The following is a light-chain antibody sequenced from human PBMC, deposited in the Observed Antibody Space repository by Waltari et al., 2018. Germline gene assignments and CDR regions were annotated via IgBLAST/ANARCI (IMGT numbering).Light chain of an antibody. Sequence: QSVLTQPPSVSGAPGQRVTISCAGSSSNIGATYDVQWYQQLPGTAPKLLIYGHNNRPSGVPDRFAGSKSGTSASLAITGLQAEDEADYYCQSYDNRLSGVIFGGGTRLTVL. CDR3: QSYDNRLSGVI. CDR2: GHN. J-gene: IGLJ2*01. V-gene: IGLV1-40*01. CDR1: SSNIGATYD.